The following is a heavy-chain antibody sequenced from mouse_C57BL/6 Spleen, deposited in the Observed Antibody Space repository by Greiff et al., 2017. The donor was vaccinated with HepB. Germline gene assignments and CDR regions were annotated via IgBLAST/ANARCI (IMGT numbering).Heavy chain of an antibody. CDR3: ARENSNYGNYFDY. Sequence: EVKLEESGGGLVKPGGSLKLSCAASGFTFSSYAMSWVRQTPEKRLEWVATISDGGSYTYYPDNVKGRFTISRDNAKNNLYLQMSHLKSEDTAMYYCARENSNYGNYFDYWGQGTTLTVSS. CDR2: ISDGGSYT. J-gene: IGHJ2*01. CDR1: GFTFSSYA. D-gene: IGHD2-5*01. V-gene: IGHV5-4*01.